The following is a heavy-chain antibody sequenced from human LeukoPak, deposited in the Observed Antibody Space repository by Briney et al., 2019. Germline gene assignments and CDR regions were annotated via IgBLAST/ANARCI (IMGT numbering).Heavy chain of an antibody. CDR1: GFTFTSYT. Sequence: GGSLRLSCVASGFTFTSYTMTWVRQAPGKGLEWVSSISGSGSSTYYADSVKGRFTISRDNSKNTVYVQMNTLKAEDTAMYFCARDPQYCGGDCSDGYWGQGTLVTVSS. D-gene: IGHD2-21*02. J-gene: IGHJ4*02. CDR3: ARDPQYCGGDCSDGY. V-gene: IGHV3-23*01. CDR2: ISGSGSST.